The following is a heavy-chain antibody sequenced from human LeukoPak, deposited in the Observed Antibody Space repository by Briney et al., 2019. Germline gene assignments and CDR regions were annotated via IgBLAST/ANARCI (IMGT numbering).Heavy chain of an antibody. Sequence: GGSLRLSCAASGFTFSSYALSWVRQAPGKGLEWVSGITDSGTGTYYADSVKGRFTISRDNSKNTVYLQMSSLRAEDTAVYYCATPYFLGYCRGGSCSDYWGQGTLVTVSS. D-gene: IGHD2-15*01. J-gene: IGHJ4*02. V-gene: IGHV3-23*01. CDR3: ATPYFLGYCRGGSCSDY. CDR2: ITDSGTGT. CDR1: GFTFSSYA.